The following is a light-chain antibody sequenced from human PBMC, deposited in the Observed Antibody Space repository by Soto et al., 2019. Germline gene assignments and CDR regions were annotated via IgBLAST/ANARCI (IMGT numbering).Light chain of an antibody. CDR2: AAS. Sequence: DIQLTQSPSFLSASVGDRVTITCRASQDINTYLAWYQQKPGKAPKLLIFAASTLQNGVPSRFSGSGSGTEFPVIITSLQPEDFATYYCQQRKSYPITFGQGTRLEIK. V-gene: IGKV1-9*01. J-gene: IGKJ5*01. CDR3: QQRKSYPIT. CDR1: QDINTY.